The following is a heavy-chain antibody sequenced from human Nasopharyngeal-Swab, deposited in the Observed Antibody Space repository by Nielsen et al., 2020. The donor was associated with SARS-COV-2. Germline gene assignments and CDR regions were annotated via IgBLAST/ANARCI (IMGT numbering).Heavy chain of an antibody. J-gene: IGHJ5*02. CDR1: GYSFSSFD. CDR2: MNPYSGNT. D-gene: IGHD3-10*01. CDR3: VRLEARGVIGP. V-gene: IGHV1-8*01. Sequence: ASVKVSCKASGYSFSSFDINWVRQAPGQGLEWMGWMNPYSGNTGYAQKFQGRVTMTWDTSISTAYMELSSLTPEDTAVYYCVRLEARGVIGPWGQGTVVTVSS.